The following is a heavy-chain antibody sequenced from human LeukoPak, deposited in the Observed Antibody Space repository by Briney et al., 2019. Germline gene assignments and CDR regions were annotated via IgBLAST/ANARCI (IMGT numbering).Heavy chain of an antibody. Sequence: GGSLRLSCAASGFTFSSSWMSWVRQAPGKGLEWVANIKQDGSEKYYVDSVKGRFTISRDNAKNSLYLQMNSLRAEDTAVYYCARDHEIVATDLRFDYWGQGTLVTVSS. J-gene: IGHJ4*02. D-gene: IGHD5-12*01. CDR2: IKQDGSEK. CDR1: GFTFSSSW. CDR3: ARDHEIVATDLRFDY. V-gene: IGHV3-7*01.